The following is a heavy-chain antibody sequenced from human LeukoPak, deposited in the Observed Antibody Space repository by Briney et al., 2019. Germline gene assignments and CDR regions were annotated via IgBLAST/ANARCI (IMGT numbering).Heavy chain of an antibody. V-gene: IGHV3-30-3*01. J-gene: IGHJ4*02. Sequence: GGSLRLSCAASGFTFSSYAMHWVRQAPGKGLEWVAVISYDGSNKYYADSVKGRFTISRDNSKNTLYLQMNSLRAEDTAVYYCARPSVLLRFGELSMEVTPDHDYWGQGTLVTVSS. CDR2: ISYDGSNK. D-gene: IGHD3-10*01. CDR1: GFTFSSYA. CDR3: ARPSVLLRFGELSMEVTPDHDY.